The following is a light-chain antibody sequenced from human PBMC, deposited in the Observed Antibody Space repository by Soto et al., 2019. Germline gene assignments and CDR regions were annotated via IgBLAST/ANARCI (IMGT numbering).Light chain of an antibody. J-gene: IGLJ1*01. CDR2: GNS. V-gene: IGLV1-40*01. Sequence: QPVLTQPPSVSGAPGQRVTLSCTGSSSNIGAGYDVHWYQQLPGTAPKLLIYGNSNRPSGVPDRFSGSKSGTSASLAITGLQAEDEADYYCQSYDSSLSGSYVFGTGTKLTVL. CDR1: SSNIGAGYD. CDR3: QSYDSSLSGSYV.